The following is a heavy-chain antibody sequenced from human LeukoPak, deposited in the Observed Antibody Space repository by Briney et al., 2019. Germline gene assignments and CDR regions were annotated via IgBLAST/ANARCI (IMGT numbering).Heavy chain of an antibody. J-gene: IGHJ6*02. CDR2: IIPIFGTA. D-gene: IGHD5-24*01. CDR1: GGTFSSYA. Sequence: GASVKVSCKASGGTFSSYAISWVRQAPGQGPEWMGGIIPIFGTANYAQKFQGRVTITADESTSTAYMELSSLRSEDTAVYYCARDPGRDGYNTYYYYGMDVWGQGTTVTVSS. CDR3: ARDPGRDGYNTYYYYGMDV. V-gene: IGHV1-69*13.